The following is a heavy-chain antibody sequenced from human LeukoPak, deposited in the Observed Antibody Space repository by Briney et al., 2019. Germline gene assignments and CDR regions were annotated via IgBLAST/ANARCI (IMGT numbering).Heavy chain of an antibody. Sequence: GGSLRLSCAASGFTFSTYSMNWVRQAPGKGLEWVSSITSSSSYTFYADSVRGRFTISRDNAKNSLYLQMNSLRAEDTAVYYCARDQYTVTTVMPSDYWGQGTLVTVSS. CDR2: ITSSSSYT. J-gene: IGHJ4*02. CDR3: ARDQYTVTTVMPSDY. CDR1: GFTFSTYS. V-gene: IGHV3-21*01. D-gene: IGHD4-17*01.